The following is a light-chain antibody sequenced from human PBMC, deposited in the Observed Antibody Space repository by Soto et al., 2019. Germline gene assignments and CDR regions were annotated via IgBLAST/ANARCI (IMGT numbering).Light chain of an antibody. CDR1: DIGSKG. Sequence: SSVLTQPPSVSVAPGKTASISCGGNDIGSKGVHWYQQKPGQAPVLVIYSDADLPPVIPERFSGSNSANLATLTITRVEAGDEADYYCQVWDSGSSHVVFGGGTKLTVL. CDR2: SDA. CDR3: QVWDSGSSHVV. J-gene: IGLJ2*01. V-gene: IGLV3-21*04.